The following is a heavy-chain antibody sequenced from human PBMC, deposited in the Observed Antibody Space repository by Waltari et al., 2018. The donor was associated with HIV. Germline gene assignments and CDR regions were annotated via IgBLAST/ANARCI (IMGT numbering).Heavy chain of an antibody. J-gene: IGHJ4*02. CDR1: GFTFTSNW. CDR3: ATSSSADAH. CDR2: IKYDGTER. D-gene: IGHD2-2*01. V-gene: IGHV3-7*03. Sequence: EEQLVESGGGLVQPGEPLRLSCVASGFTFTSNWMRWFRQAPGKGLEWVASIKYDGTERKYADSVKGRFTISRDNAKTSLFLEMHNLRVEDTGIYSCATSSSADAHWGQGTLVTVSS.